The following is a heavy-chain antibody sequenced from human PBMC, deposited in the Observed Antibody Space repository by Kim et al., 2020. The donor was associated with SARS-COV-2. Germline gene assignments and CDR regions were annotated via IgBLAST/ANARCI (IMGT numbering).Heavy chain of an antibody. CDR1: GFTFSSYG. CDR2: IWYDGSNK. CDR3: ASESGDGYKDDAFDI. V-gene: IGHV3-33*01. D-gene: IGHD5-12*01. J-gene: IGHJ3*02. Sequence: GGSLRLSCAAPGFTFSSYGMHWVRQAPGKGLEWVAVIWYDGSNKYYADSVKGRFTISRDNSKNTLYLQMNSLRAEDTAVYYCASESGDGYKDDAFDIWGQGTMVTVSS.